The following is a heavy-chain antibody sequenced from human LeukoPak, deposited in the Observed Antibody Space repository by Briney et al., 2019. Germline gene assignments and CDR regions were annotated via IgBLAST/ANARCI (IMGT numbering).Heavy chain of an antibody. D-gene: IGHD3-3*01. J-gene: IGHJ6*03. V-gene: IGHV4-38-2*02. Sequence: SETLSLTCTVSGYSISSGYHWGWIRQPPGKGLEWIGSIYHSGSTYYNPSLKSRVTISVDTSKNQFSLKLSSVTAADTAVYYCARNGNYYDFWSGYFNYYYYYMDVWGKGTTVTVSS. CDR1: GYSISSGYH. CDR2: IYHSGST. CDR3: ARNGNYYDFWSGYFNYYYYYMDV.